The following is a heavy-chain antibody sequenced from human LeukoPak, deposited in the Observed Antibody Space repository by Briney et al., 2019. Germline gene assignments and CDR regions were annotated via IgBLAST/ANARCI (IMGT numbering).Heavy chain of an antibody. CDR2: MNPNSGNT. CDR1: GYTFTSYD. CDR3: AREGLGATPPYFDY. V-gene: IGHV1-8*01. Sequence: ASVKVSCKASGYTFTSYDTNWVRQATGQRLEWMGWMNPNSGNTGYAQKFQGRVTMARNTSISTAYMELSSLRSEDTAVYYCAREGLGATPPYFDYWGQGTLVTVSS. J-gene: IGHJ4*02. D-gene: IGHD1-26*01.